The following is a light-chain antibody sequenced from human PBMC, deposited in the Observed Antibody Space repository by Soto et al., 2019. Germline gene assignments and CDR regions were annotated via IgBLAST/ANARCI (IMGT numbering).Light chain of an antibody. Sequence: EIVLTQSPGTLSLSPGERATLSCMASQSVSSSYLAWYQQKPGQAPRLLLYAASSTATDIPDRFSGSGSGTDFTLTISRLEPEAVAVYYCQQYGTSPPKYTFGQGTKLEIK. CDR2: AAS. J-gene: IGKJ2*01. V-gene: IGKV3-20*01. CDR3: QQYGTSPPKYT. CDR1: QSVSSSY.